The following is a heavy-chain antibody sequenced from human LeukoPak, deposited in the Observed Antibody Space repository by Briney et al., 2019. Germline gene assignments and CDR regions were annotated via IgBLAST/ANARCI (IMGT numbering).Heavy chain of an antibody. CDR2: IGGSGTTI. CDR1: GFSFSTYA. Sequence: GGSLRLSCAASGFSFSTYAMNWVRQTPGKELEWVSGIGGSGTTIYYADSVRGRFTISRDNSKNTLYLQMNSLRVDDTAVYYCARDSNSGTYYSHFDYWGQGVLVTVPS. CDR3: ARDSNSGTYYSHFDY. D-gene: IGHD1-26*01. V-gene: IGHV3-23*01. J-gene: IGHJ4*02.